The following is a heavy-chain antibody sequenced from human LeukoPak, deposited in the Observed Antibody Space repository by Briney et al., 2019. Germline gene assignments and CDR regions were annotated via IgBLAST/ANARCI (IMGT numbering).Heavy chain of an antibody. CDR3: ARDRNYYDYVWGSYRYYYGMDA. V-gene: IGHV4-30-4*08. Sequence: SETLSLTCTVSGGSISGGDYYWSWIRQPPGKGREWIGYIYYSGSTNYNPSLKSRVIISGDTSKNQFSLKLSSVTAADTAVYYCARDRNYYDYVWGSYRYYYGMDAWGQGTPVTVSS. J-gene: IGHJ6*02. D-gene: IGHD3-16*02. CDR1: GGSISGGDYY. CDR2: IYYSGST.